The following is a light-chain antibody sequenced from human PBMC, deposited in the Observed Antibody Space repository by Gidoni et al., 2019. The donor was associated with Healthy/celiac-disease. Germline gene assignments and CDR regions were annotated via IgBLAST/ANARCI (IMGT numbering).Light chain of an antibody. V-gene: IGKV1-39*01. CDR1: QSISSY. CDR2: AAS. Sequence: DIQMTQPPSSLSAAVGDRVTITCRASQSISSYLTWYQQKPGQAPKLLIYAASSLQSGVPSRFSGSGSGTDFTLTISSLQPEDFATYYCQQSYSTPWTFGQWTKVEIK. CDR3: QQSYSTPWT. J-gene: IGKJ1*01.